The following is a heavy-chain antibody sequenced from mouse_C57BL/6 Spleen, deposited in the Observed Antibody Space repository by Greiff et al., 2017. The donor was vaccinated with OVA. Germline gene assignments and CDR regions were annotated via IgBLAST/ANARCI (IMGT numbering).Heavy chain of an antibody. CDR3: ARFITTVVADWYFDV. J-gene: IGHJ1*03. CDR1: GYTFTSYW. Sequence: QVQLQQPGAELVKPGASVKLSCKASGYTFTSYWMQWVKQRPGPGLEWIGEIDPSDSYTNYNQKFKGKATLTVDTSSSTAYMQLSSLTSEDSAVYYCARFITTVVADWYFDVWGTGTTVTVSS. CDR2: IDPSDSYT. D-gene: IGHD1-1*01. V-gene: IGHV1-50*01.